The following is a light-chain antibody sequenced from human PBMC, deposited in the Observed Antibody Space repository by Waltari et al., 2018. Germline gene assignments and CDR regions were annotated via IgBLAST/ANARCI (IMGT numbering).Light chain of an antibody. CDR3: SAWDDSLSALV. CDR1: SSNIGSNY. V-gene: IGLV1-47*01. CDR2: KSN. J-gene: IGLJ1*01. Sequence: QSMLIQPPSASGTPGQRVTISCSGSSSNIGSNYVYWYQQLPGTAPKLLIYKSNERPSGVPDRLSGSKSGTSASLAISGLRSEDEADYYCSAWDDSLSALVFGTGTKVTVL.